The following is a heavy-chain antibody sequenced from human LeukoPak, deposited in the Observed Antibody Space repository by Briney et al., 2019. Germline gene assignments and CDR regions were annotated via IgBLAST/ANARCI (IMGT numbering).Heavy chain of an antibody. D-gene: IGHD6-19*01. J-gene: IGHJ4*02. CDR1: GFTFSSYG. CDR2: ISSSSSTI. Sequence: PGGSLRLSCAASGFTFSSYGMHWVRQAPGKGLEWVSYISSSSSTIYYADSVKGRFTISRDNAKNSLYLQMNSLRAEDTAVYYCARDKEGSGWPNFDYWGQGTLVTVSS. V-gene: IGHV3-48*04. CDR3: ARDKEGSGWPNFDY.